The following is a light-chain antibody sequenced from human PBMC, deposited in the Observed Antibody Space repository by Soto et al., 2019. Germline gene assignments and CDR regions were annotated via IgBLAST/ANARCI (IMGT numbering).Light chain of an antibody. CDR1: QSISSW. CDR3: QQYNSYSLT. V-gene: IGKV1-5*01. Sequence: DIQMTQSPSTLSASVGDRVTNTCRASQSISSWLAWYQQKPGKAPKFLMYDASTLESGVPSRFSGSGSGTEFTLTISSLQPDDFATYYCQQYNSYSLTFGQGTKVDIK. J-gene: IGKJ1*01. CDR2: DAS.